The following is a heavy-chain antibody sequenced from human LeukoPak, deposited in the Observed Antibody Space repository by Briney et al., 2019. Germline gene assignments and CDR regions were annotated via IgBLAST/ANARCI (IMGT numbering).Heavy chain of an antibody. J-gene: IGHJ6*03. CDR2: IYPGDSDT. Sequence: GESLKISCKGSGFSSTNYWIAWVRQMPGKGLEWMGIIYPGDSDTRYSPSFLGQVTISADKSISTAYLQWSSLKASDTAMYYCARRAYTYGRYYMDVWGKGTTVTVSS. CDR3: ARRAYTYGRYYMDV. CDR1: GFSSTNYW. D-gene: IGHD5-18*01. V-gene: IGHV5-51*01.